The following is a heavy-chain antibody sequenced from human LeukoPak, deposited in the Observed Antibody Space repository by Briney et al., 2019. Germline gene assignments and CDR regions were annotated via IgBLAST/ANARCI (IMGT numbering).Heavy chain of an antibody. J-gene: IGHJ4*02. D-gene: IGHD6-13*01. V-gene: IGHV4-4*02. CDR3: ARGAYDSTSWCYFDY. CDR1: GGSISSSNW. CDR2: IYHSGNT. Sequence: SGTLSLTCAVSGGSISSSNWWSWVRQPPGKGLEWIGEIYHSGNTNYNPSLKSRVTISVDKSKNQFSLKLSSVTAADTAVYYCARGAYDSTSWCYFDYWGQGTLVTVSS.